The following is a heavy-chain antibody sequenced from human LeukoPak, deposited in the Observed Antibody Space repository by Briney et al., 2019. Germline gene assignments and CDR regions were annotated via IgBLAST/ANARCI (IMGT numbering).Heavy chain of an antibody. CDR3: AKVPVVVTAIGGFDY. J-gene: IGHJ4*02. D-gene: IGHD2-21*02. CDR1: GYTFTSYA. CDR2: INTNTGNP. Sequence: ASVKASCKASGYTFTSYAMNWVRQAPGQGLEWMGWINTNTGNPTYAQGFTGRFVFSLDTSVSTAYLQISSLKAEDTAVYYCAKVPVVVTAIGGFDYWGQGTLVTVSS. V-gene: IGHV7-4-1*02.